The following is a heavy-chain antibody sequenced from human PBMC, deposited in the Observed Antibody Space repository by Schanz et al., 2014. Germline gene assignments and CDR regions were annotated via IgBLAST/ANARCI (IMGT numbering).Heavy chain of an antibody. CDR3: VRELSGGTFDY. CDR2: FT. V-gene: IGHV1-2*06. D-gene: IGHD1-1*01. J-gene: IGHJ4*02. Sequence: QVQLVQSGPEVKKPGASVRLSCKASGYNFNRHDISWVRQAPGQGLEWMGRFTHISQKFQGRVTMTRDTSSTTAYMELNRLTYDDTAVYYCVRELSGGTFDYWGQGALVTVSS. CDR1: GYNFNRHD.